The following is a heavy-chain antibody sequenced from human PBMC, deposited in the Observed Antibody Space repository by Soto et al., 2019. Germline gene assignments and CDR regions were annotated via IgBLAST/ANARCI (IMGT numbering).Heavy chain of an antibody. V-gene: IGHV3-13*01. Sequence: PGGSLRLSCAASGFTFSSYDMHWVRQATGKGLEWVSAIGTAGDTYYPGSVKGRFTISRENAKNSLYLQMNSLRAGDTAVYYCARGNWNPLAARNSYNWFDPWGQGTLVTVSS. CDR3: ARGNWNPLAARNSYNWFDP. CDR1: GFTFSSYD. D-gene: IGHD1-20*01. CDR2: IGTAGDT. J-gene: IGHJ5*02.